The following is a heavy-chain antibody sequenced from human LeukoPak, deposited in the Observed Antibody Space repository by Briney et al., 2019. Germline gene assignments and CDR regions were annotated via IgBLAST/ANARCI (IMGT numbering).Heavy chain of an antibody. J-gene: IGHJ4*02. V-gene: IGHV1-46*01. Sequence: ASVKVSCKASGYTFTSYYMHWVRQAPGQGLEWMGIINPSGGSTSYAQKFQGRVTMTRDMSTSTVYMELSSLRSEDTAVYYCARPATVYDLDYWGQGTLVTVSS. CDR2: INPSGGST. CDR3: ARPATVYDLDY. D-gene: IGHD4-17*01. CDR1: GYTFTSYY.